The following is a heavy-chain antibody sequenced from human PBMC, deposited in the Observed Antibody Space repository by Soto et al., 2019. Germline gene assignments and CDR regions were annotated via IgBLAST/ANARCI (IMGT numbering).Heavy chain of an antibody. CDR3: VRGGNPYHYATSGPGTFDK. Sequence: QVQLQESGPGLVKPSQTLCLTCTVSGDSVSGGDSYWSWIRQPPGKALEWIGYTSFSGYTSYTPSLKSRVTISVDMSKSQFSLRLTSVTAADTAIYYCVRGGNPYHYATSGPGTFDKWGQGTLVSVSS. J-gene: IGHJ4*02. CDR2: TSFSGYT. D-gene: IGHD3-22*01. V-gene: IGHV4-30-4*01. CDR1: GDSVSGGDSY.